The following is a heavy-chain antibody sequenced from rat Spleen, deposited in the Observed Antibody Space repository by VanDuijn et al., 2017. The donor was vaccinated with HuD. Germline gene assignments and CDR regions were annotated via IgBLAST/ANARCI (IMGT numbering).Heavy chain of an antibody. CDR2: ISPSDGST. CDR1: GFTFNNYW. V-gene: IGHV5-31*01. J-gene: IGHJ2*01. D-gene: IGHD1-9*01. Sequence: EVQLVESGGGLVQPGRSLKLSCVASGFTFNNYWMTWIRQAPGKGLEWVASISPSDGSTYYIDSVKGRFTISRDNAKSTQYLQMDSLRSEDTATYYCATGRYHGYTSWYFDYWGQGVMVTVSS. CDR3: ATGRYHGYTSWYFDY.